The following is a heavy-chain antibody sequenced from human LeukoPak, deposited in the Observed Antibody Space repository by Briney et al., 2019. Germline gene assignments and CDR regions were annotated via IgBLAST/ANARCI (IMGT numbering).Heavy chain of an antibody. J-gene: IGHJ5*02. D-gene: IGHD3-16*01. V-gene: IGHV4-38-2*01. Sequence: SETLSLTCGVSGYSISNEYNRGWIRQPPGKGLEWIGNIYDGGSTFYNPSLKSRVTISVDTSKNQFSLKLRSVTAADTDVDYCGRYIITTRSFDPCAQGTLVTVSS. CDR2: IYDGGST. CDR3: GRYIITTRSFDP. CDR1: GYSISNEYN.